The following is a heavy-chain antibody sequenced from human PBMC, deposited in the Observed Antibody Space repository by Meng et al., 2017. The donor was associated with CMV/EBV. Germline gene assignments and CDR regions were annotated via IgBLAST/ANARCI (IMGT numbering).Heavy chain of an antibody. Sequence: TVSGGSISSGGYYWSLIRQHPGKGLEWIGYIYYSGSTYYNPSLKSRVTISVDTSKNQFSLKLSSVTAADTAVYYCARSGDGYNSMDYWGQGTLVTVSS. CDR2: IYYSGST. D-gene: IGHD5-24*01. CDR3: ARSGDGYNSMDY. CDR1: GGSISSGGYY. J-gene: IGHJ4*02. V-gene: IGHV4-31*03.